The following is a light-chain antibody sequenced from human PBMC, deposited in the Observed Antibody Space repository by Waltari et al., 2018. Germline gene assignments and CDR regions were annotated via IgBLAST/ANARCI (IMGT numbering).Light chain of an antibody. CDR3: QQYNSFRA. Sequence: DIQMTQSPSTLSASVGDRVPITCRASQSISSWLAWYQQKPGKVPKLLIYKASTLESGVPSRFSGSGSGTEFTLTISSLQPDDSATYYCQQYNSFRAFGQGTKVEIK. CDR1: QSISSW. J-gene: IGKJ1*01. V-gene: IGKV1-5*03. CDR2: KAS.